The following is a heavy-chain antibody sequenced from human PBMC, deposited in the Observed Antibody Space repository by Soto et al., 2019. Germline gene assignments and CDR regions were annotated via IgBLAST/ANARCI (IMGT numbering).Heavy chain of an antibody. J-gene: IGHJ4*02. CDR3: ARWEDGYNYSFDY. CDR1: GGSISSGGYS. Sequence: QLQLQESGSGRVKPSQTLSLTCAVSGGSISSGGYSWSWIRQPPGKGLEWIGYIYHSGSTYYNPSLTSRATISVDRSKNQFSLKLSSVTAADTAVYYCARWEDGYNYSFDYWGQGTLVTVSS. CDR2: IYHSGST. D-gene: IGHD1-1*01. V-gene: IGHV4-30-2*01.